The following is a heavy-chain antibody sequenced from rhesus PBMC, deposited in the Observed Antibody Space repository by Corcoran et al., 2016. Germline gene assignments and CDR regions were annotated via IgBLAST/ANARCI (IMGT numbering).Heavy chain of an antibody. CDR2: IDGNSAGT. J-gene: IGHJ3*01. V-gene: IGHV4-73*01. Sequence: QVELHEWGEGLVKPSETLSLTCVVYGGSISGNSYWIWDRQAPGKGMEWIGNIDGNSAGTNDHPSLQKRVIHSKGTSKNLSSLNLRSGTAAATAVYFCAREPSGGAYSEDGGFDFWGQGLRVTVSS. D-gene: IGHD2-39*02. CDR1: GGSISGNSY. CDR3: AREPSGGAYSEDGGFDF.